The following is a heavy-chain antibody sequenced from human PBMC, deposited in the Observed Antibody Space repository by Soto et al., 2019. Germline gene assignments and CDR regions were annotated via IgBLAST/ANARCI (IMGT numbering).Heavy chain of an antibody. CDR3: ASARFDS. V-gene: IGHV4-34*01. Sequence: TLSLTCAVYGGSFSATWWTWIRQPPGKGLEWIGEINHRGNTNYSPSLKNRVTVSVDTSTNQFSLKLTTVTAADTATYYCASARFDSWGRGILVTVSS. J-gene: IGHJ4*02. CDR2: INHRGNT. CDR1: GGSFSATW.